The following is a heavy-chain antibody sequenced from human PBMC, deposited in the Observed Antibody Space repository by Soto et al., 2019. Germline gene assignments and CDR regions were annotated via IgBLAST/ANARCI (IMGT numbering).Heavy chain of an antibody. Sequence: XETLSVTCTVAGGSISSYYWSWIRQPPGKGLEWIGYIYYSGSTNYNPSLKSRVTISVDTSKNQFSLKLSSVTAADTAVYYCARVGGYSYGYRAPFDSWGQGTLVTVSS. CDR2: IYYSGST. J-gene: IGHJ4*02. CDR3: ARVGGYSYGYRAPFDS. V-gene: IGHV4-59*01. CDR1: GGSISSYY. D-gene: IGHD5-18*01.